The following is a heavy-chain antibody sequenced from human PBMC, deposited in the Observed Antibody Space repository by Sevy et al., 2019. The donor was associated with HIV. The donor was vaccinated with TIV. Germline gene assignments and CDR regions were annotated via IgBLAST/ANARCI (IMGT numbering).Heavy chain of an antibody. Sequence: SETLSLTCGVSDYSISSGYYWGWIRQPPGKGLEWLGSIHHSGSIYFNPSLNRRVIISVDTSKNQFSLKLHSVTAADTAVYYCARDGSIVTARDYFDHWGQGVLVTVSS. V-gene: IGHV4-38-2*02. D-gene: IGHD1-26*01. CDR1: DYSISSGYY. CDR3: ARDGSIVTARDYFDH. CDR2: IHHSGSI. J-gene: IGHJ4*02.